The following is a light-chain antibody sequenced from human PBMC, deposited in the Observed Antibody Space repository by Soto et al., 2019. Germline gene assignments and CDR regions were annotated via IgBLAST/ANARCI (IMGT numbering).Light chain of an antibody. CDR1: SSDVGRYNY. J-gene: IGLJ2*01. V-gene: IGLV2-14*01. Sequence: QSALTQPASVSGSPGQSITISCTGTSSDVGRYNYVSWYQQHPGRAPRLIVYEVINRPAGVSNRFSGSKSGNTAYLTIAGLHAADEAAYYCCSYTRSSTLRFGGGTKLTVL. CDR2: EVI. CDR3: CSYTRSSTLR.